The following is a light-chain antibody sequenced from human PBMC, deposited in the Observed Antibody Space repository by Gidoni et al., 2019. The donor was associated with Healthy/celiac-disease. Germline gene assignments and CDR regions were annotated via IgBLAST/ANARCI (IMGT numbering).Light chain of an antibody. Sequence: EIVLTQSPATLSLSPGERATLSCRASQSVSSYLAWYQQKPGKAPRLLIHDASNRATGIPARFRCSGSGTDFTLTISSLEPEDFAVYYCQQRSNWPRGTFGQGTKVEIK. CDR1: QSVSSY. J-gene: IGKJ1*01. CDR2: DAS. V-gene: IGKV3-11*01. CDR3: QQRSNWPRGT.